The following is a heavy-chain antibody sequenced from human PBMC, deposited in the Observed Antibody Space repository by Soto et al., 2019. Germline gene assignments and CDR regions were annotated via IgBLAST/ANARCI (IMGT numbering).Heavy chain of an antibody. D-gene: IGHD3-10*01. J-gene: IGHJ4*02. Sequence: PSETLSLTCTVSGGSISSYYWSWIRQPPGKGLEWIGYIYYSGSTNYNPSLKSRVTISVDTSKNQFSLKLSSVTAADTAVYYCARGALGGVRGVLFDYWGQGTLVTVSS. CDR2: IYYSGST. V-gene: IGHV4-59*01. CDR3: ARGALGGVRGVLFDY. CDR1: GGSISSYY.